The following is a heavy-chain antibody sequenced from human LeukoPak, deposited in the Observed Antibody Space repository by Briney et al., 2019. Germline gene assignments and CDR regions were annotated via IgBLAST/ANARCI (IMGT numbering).Heavy chain of an antibody. D-gene: IGHD4-23*01. CDR2: ISTTGGST. CDR3: AKDWTTVVTPKGYYFDS. CDR1: GFSFNNYA. J-gene: IGHJ4*02. Sequence: GGSLRLSCAASGFSFNNYAMSWVRQAPGKGLEWVSAISTTGGSTYYADSVKGRFTISRDNSKNTLSLQMDSLRVEDTAVYYCAKDWTTVVTPKGYYFDSWGRGTLVTVSS. V-gene: IGHV3-23*01.